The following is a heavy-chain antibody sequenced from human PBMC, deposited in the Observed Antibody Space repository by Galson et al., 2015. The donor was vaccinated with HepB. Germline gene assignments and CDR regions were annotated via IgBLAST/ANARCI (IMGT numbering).Heavy chain of an antibody. Sequence: SLRLSCAASGFTFSDFAMSWVRQAPGKGLEWVSALSGSGGSTYYADSVKGRFTISRDNSKNTLYPQMNSLRAEDTALYYCLSGQWLTRPFDYWGQGTLVTVSS. CDR2: LSGSGGST. CDR3: LSGQWLTRPFDY. V-gene: IGHV3-23*01. CDR1: GFTFSDFA. D-gene: IGHD6-19*01. J-gene: IGHJ4*02.